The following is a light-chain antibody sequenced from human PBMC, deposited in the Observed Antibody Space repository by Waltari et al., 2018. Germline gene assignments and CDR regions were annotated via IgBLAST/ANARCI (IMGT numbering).Light chain of an antibody. CDR3: QHYDSRPFT. Sequence: EIVLTQSPGTRSLSPGERATLSCRASQTFRSNYLACYRQKPGQSPRLLIYGVSTRASGIPDRFCGSGSGTDFTLTIIRLEPEDFAVYDCQHYDSRPFTFGPGTKVDLK. J-gene: IGKJ3*01. CDR2: GVS. CDR1: QTFRSNY. V-gene: IGKV3-20*01.